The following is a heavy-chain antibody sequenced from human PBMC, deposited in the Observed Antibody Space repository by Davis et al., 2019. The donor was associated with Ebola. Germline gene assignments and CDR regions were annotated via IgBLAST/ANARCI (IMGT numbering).Heavy chain of an antibody. CDR1: GYTFTSYT. V-gene: IGHV7-4-1*02. D-gene: IGHD5-24*01. Sequence: ASVKVSCKASGYTFTSYTMNWVRQAPGQGLEWVGWINPSTGNSMYAQGFTGRFVFSVDTSVSTAYLQISSLKAEDTAVYYCARDRGIWHLQIDYWGQGTLVTVSS. J-gene: IGHJ4*02. CDR3: ARDRGIWHLQIDY. CDR2: INPSTGNS.